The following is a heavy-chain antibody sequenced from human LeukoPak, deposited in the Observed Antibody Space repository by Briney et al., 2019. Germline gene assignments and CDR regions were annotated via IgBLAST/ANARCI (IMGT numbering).Heavy chain of an antibody. CDR3: ARGTDYYDGSGYPIFGY. J-gene: IGHJ4*02. D-gene: IGHD3-22*01. Sequence: GGSLRLSCAASGFTVSSNYMSWVRQAPGQGLEWVSVIYSGGSTYYADPVKGRFTISRDNSKNTLYLQMNSLRAEDTAVYYCARGTDYYDGSGYPIFGYWGQGTLVTVSS. V-gene: IGHV3-53*01. CDR2: IYSGGST. CDR1: GFTVSSNY.